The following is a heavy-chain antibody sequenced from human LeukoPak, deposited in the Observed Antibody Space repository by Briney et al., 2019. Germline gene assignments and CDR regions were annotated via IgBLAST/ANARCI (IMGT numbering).Heavy chain of an antibody. CDR2: INPNSGGT. V-gene: IGHV1-2*02. CDR3: ARGPYDFWSGYLLSDP. J-gene: IGHJ5*02. CDR1: GYTFTGYY. D-gene: IGHD3-3*01. Sequence: ASVKVSRKASGYTFTGYYMHWVRQAPGQGLEWMGWINPNSGGTNYAQKFQGRVTMTRDTSISTAYMELSRLGSDDTAVYYCARGPYDFWSGYLLSDPWGQGTLVTVSS.